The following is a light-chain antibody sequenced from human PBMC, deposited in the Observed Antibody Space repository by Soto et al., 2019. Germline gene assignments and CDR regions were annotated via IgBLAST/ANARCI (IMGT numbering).Light chain of an antibody. CDR2: DAS. J-gene: IGKJ3*01. Sequence: EIVLTQSPDTLSLSPGERATLSCRASQSVSSSLAWYQQKPGQAPRLLIYDASNRATGIPARFSGSGSGTDYTLTISSREPEDVAVYYYQQRSNWPPAVTFGPGTKVDIK. CDR1: QSVSSS. V-gene: IGKV3-11*01. CDR3: QQRSNWPPAVT.